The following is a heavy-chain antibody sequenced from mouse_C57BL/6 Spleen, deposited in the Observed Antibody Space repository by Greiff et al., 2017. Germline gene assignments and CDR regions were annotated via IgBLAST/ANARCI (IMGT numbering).Heavy chain of an antibody. Sequence: QVQLQQSGAELVRPGTSVKVSCKASGYAFTNYLIEWVKQRPGQGLEWIGVINPGSGGTNYNEKFKGKATLTVDKSSSTAYMQLSSLTSEDSAVYFCARRYDYDGDWYFDVWGTGTTVTVSS. D-gene: IGHD2-4*01. CDR3: ARRYDYDGDWYFDV. J-gene: IGHJ1*03. V-gene: IGHV1-54*01. CDR1: GYAFTNYL. CDR2: INPGSGGT.